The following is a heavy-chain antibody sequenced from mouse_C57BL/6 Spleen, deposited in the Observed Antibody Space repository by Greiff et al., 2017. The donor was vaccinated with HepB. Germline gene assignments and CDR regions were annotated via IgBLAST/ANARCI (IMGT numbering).Heavy chain of an antibody. CDR2: ISDGGSYT. D-gene: IGHD2-1*01. Sequence: EVQVVESGGGLVKPGGSLKLSCAASGFTFSSYAMSWVRQTPEKRLEWVATISDGGSYTYYPDNVKGRFTISRDNAKNNLYLQMSHLKSEDTAMYYCARERGDGNYEWFAYWGQGTLVTVSA. J-gene: IGHJ3*01. CDR3: ARERGDGNYEWFAY. V-gene: IGHV5-4*01. CDR1: GFTFSSYA.